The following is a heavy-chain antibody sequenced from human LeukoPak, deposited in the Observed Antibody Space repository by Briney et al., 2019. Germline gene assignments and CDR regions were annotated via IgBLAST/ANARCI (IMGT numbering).Heavy chain of an antibody. V-gene: IGHV1-18*04. CDR3: ARTRDCCKTNCYVMDP. CDR1: GYTFTTYG. J-gene: IGHJ5*02. CDR2: IGPYNINT. Sequence: GASVKVSCTAFGYTFTTYGINWVRQAPGQGLEWMGWIGPYNINTHYAQKVQGRVTMTTDTSTSTAYMELRSLRSDDTAVYYCARTRDCCKTNCYVMDPWGQGTPVTVSS. D-gene: IGHD2-2*01.